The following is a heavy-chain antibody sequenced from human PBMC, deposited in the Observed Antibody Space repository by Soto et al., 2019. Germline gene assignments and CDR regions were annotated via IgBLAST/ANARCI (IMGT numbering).Heavy chain of an antibody. Sequence: EVQLVESGGGLVQPGGSLRLSCAASGFTVSTKYMSWVRQARGKGLEWVSVIYSGGSTFYADSVRGRFTISRDNSKITVHLQLNSLRAEDPAVYYCAEAPWAADYWGQGTLVTVSS. CDR2: IYSGGST. CDR3: AEAPWAADY. CDR1: GFTVSTKY. J-gene: IGHJ4*02. V-gene: IGHV3-66*01. D-gene: IGHD3-16*01.